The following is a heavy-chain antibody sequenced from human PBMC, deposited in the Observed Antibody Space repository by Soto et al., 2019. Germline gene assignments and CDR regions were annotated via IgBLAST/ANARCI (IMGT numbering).Heavy chain of an antibody. CDR1: GYTFTTYD. D-gene: IGHD4-4*01. J-gene: IGHJ1*01. CDR3: ARGRAPGGDYRSHFHH. V-gene: IGHV1-8*01. CDR2: MNPNSGNT. Sequence: QVQLVQSGADVKKPGASVKVSCKASGYTFTTYDINWVRQAAGQGLEWMGWMNPNSGNTGYAHKFQGRVIMTRNTSTSTGYMKLSGLTSVDSAVHYCARGRAPGGDYRSHFHHWGQGTLVTVSS.